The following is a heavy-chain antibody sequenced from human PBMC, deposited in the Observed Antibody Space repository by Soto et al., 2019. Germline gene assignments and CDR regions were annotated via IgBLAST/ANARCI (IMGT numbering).Heavy chain of an antibody. CDR2: TYYRSKWYN. Sequence: SQTLSLTCAISGDSISSNSASWNLIRQSPSRGLEWLGRTYYRSKWYNDYAVSVRSRITIKPDTSKNQFSLQVNSVTPEDTAVYYCARGGLLEPFDHWGQGTLVTVYS. CDR3: ARGGLLEPFDH. J-gene: IGHJ4*02. D-gene: IGHD1-1*01. CDR1: GDSISSNSAS. V-gene: IGHV6-1*01.